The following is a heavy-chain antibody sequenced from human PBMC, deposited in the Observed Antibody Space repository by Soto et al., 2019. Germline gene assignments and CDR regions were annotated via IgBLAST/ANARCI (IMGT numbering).Heavy chain of an antibody. V-gene: IGHV1-69*06. CDR1: GGTFSSYA. CDR3: ARELTIFGVVYYYYGMDV. D-gene: IGHD3-3*01. CDR2: LIPIFGTA. J-gene: IGHJ6*02. Sequence: QVQLVQSGAEVKKPGSSVKVSCKASGGTFSSYAISWVRQAPGQGLEWMGGLIPIFGTANYAQKFQGRVTITADKSTSTAYMELSSLRSEDTAVYYCARELTIFGVVYYYYGMDVWGQGTTVTVSS.